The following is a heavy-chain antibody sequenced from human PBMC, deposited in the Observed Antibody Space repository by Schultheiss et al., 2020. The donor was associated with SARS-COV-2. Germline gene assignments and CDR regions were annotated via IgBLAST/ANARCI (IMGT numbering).Heavy chain of an antibody. Sequence: SETLSLTCAVSGGSISNTNWWSWVRQPPGKGLEWIGYIYYSGSTNYNPSLKSRVTISLDTSKNQFSLKLSSVTAADTAVYYCARGNWYFDLWGRGTLVTVSS. CDR3: ARGNWYFDL. CDR1: GGSISNTNW. V-gene: IGHV4-4*02. J-gene: IGHJ2*01. D-gene: IGHD3-10*01. CDR2: IYYSGST.